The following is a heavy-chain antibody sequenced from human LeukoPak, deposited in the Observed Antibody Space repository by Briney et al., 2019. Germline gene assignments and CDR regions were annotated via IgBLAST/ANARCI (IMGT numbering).Heavy chain of an antibody. Sequence: GASVKVSCKASGYTFTGYYMHWVRQAPGQGLEWMGWINPNSGGTNYAQKFQGRVTMTRDTSISTAYMELSRLRSDDTAVYYCARVGGFPGELFFHRDYWGQGTLVTVSS. CDR2: INPNSGGT. D-gene: IGHD3-16*01. CDR1: GYTFTGYY. CDR3: ARVGGFPGELFFHRDY. J-gene: IGHJ4*02. V-gene: IGHV1-2*02.